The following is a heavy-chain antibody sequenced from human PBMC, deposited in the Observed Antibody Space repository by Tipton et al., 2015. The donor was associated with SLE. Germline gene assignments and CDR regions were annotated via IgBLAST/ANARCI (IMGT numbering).Heavy chain of an antibody. CDR1: GGSISSSSYY. CDR2: IYYSGST. CDR3: ARSISSAGWFGP. V-gene: IGHV4-39*07. J-gene: IGHJ5*02. D-gene: IGHD3-3*01. Sequence: GLVKPSEILSLTCTVSGGSISSSSYYWGWIRQPPGKGLDWIGSIYYSGSTYYNPSLESRVTVSVDTSKNHFSLKLHSVTAADTAVYYCARSISSAGWFGPWGQGTPVIVSS.